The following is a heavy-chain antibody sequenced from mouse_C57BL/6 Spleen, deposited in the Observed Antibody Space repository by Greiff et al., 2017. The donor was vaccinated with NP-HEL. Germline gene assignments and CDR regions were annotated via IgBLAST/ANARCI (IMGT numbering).Heavy chain of an antibody. Sequence: DVQLQESGPGLVKPSQSLSLTCSVTGYSITSGYYWNWIRQFPGNKLEWMGYISYDGSNNYNPSLKNRISITRDTSKNQFFLKLNSVTTEDTATYYCARRTYDGYYSFDYWGQGTTLTVSS. CDR1: GYSITSGYY. CDR3: ARRTYDGYYSFDY. J-gene: IGHJ2*01. D-gene: IGHD2-3*01. CDR2: ISYDGSN. V-gene: IGHV3-6*01.